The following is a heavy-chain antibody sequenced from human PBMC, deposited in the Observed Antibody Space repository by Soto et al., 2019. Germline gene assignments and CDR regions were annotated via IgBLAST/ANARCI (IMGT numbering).Heavy chain of an antibody. Sequence: SETLSLTCTVPGGSISSYYWSWIRQPPGKGLEWNGYIHYSGSTNYNPSLKSRVTISVYTSKYQFSLKLSSVTSADTAVYYCAGGDGGVAGKRYLYYYYYGMDVWGQGTTVTVSS. D-gene: IGHD6-19*01. CDR1: GGSISSYY. CDR3: AGGDGGVAGKRYLYYYYYGMDV. V-gene: IGHV4-59*01. J-gene: IGHJ6*02. CDR2: IHYSGST.